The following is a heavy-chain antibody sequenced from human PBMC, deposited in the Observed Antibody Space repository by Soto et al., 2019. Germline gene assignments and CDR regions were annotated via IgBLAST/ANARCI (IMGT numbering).Heavy chain of an antibody. D-gene: IGHD7-27*01. CDR2: ISGSGGST. J-gene: IGHJ5*02. Sequence: GGSLRLSCAASGFTFSSYAMSWVRQAPGKGLEWVSAISGSGGSTYYADSVKGRFTISRDNSKNTLYLQMNSLRAEDTAVYYCAKAPNWGSGGGWFDPWGQGTLVTVSS. V-gene: IGHV3-23*01. CDR1: GFTFSSYA. CDR3: AKAPNWGSGGGWFDP.